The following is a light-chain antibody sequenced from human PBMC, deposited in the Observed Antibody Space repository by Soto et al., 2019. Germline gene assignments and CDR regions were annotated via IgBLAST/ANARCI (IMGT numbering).Light chain of an antibody. V-gene: IGKV1-5*03. J-gene: IGKJ5*01. CDR2: KAS. CDR3: QQYNSYPIS. CDR1: QSISSW. Sequence: IQMTQSPSTLSASVGDRVTITCRASQSISSWLAWYQQKPGKAPKLLIYKASSLERGVPSRFSGSGSGTEFTLTISSLQPDDFATYYCQQYNSYPISLGQGTRLEIK.